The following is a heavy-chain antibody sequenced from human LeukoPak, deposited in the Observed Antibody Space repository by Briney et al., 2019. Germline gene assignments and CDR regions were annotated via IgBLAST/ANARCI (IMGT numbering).Heavy chain of an antibody. CDR3: ARVGRAVRGVTDFDY. V-gene: IGHV4-34*01. CDR1: GGSFSGYY. D-gene: IGHD3-10*01. Sequence: SETLSLTCAVYGGSFSGYYWSWIRQPPGKGLEWIGEINHSGSTNYNPSLKSRVTISVDTSKNRFSLKLSSVTAADTAVYYCARVGRAVRGVTDFDYWGQGTLVTVSS. CDR2: INHSGST. J-gene: IGHJ4*02.